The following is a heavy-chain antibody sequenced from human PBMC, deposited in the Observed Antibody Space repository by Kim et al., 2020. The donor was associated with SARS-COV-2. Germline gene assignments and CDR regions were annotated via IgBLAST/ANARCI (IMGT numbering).Heavy chain of an antibody. D-gene: IGHD3-9*01. J-gene: IGHJ4*02. CDR2: INHSGST. CDR1: GGSFSGYY. Sequence: SETLSLTCAVYGGSFSGYYWSWIRQPPGKGLEWIGEINHSGSTNYNPSLKSRVTISVDTSKNQFSLKLSSVTAADTAVYYCARYRKVLRYFDWSPFDYWGQGTLVTVSS. CDR3: ARYRKVLRYFDWSPFDY. V-gene: IGHV4-34*01.